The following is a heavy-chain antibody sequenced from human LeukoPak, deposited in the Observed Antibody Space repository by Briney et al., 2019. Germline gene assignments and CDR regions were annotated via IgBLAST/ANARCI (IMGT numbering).Heavy chain of an antibody. D-gene: IGHD1-26*01. CDR2: INPNSGGT. Sequence: GASVKVSCKXSGYTFTGYYMHWVRQAPGQGLEWMGWINPNSGGTNYAQKFQGRVTMTRDTSISTAYMELSRLRSDDTAVYYCARAFTGATTKGDWFDPWGQGTLVTVSS. J-gene: IGHJ5*02. CDR1: GYTFTGYY. V-gene: IGHV1-2*02. CDR3: ARAFTGATTKGDWFDP.